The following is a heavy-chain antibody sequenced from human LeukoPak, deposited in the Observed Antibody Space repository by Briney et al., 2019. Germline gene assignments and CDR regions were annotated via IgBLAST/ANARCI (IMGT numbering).Heavy chain of an antibody. CDR2: INPSGGST. D-gene: IGHD3-3*01. V-gene: IGHV1-46*01. CDR3: ARERDDFWSGYHSYFDY. CDR1: GYTFTSYY. Sequence: GASVKVSCKASGYTFTSYYMHWVRQAPGQGLEWMGIINPSGGSTSYAQKFQGRVTMTRDMSTSTVYMELGSLRSEDTAVYYCARERDDFWSGYHSYFDYWGQGTLVTVSS. J-gene: IGHJ4*02.